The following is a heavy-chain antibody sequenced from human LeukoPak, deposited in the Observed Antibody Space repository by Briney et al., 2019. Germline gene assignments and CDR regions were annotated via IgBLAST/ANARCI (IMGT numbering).Heavy chain of an antibody. D-gene: IGHD3-3*01. Sequence: GGSLRLSCAASGFTFSSYAMSWVRQAPGKGLEWVSAISGSGGSTYYADSVKGRFTISRDNSKDALYLQMNSLRAEDTAVYYCAKESRITIFGVASYYFDYWGQGTLVTVSS. CDR1: GFTFSSYA. V-gene: IGHV3-23*01. CDR3: AKESRITIFGVASYYFDY. J-gene: IGHJ4*02. CDR2: ISGSGGST.